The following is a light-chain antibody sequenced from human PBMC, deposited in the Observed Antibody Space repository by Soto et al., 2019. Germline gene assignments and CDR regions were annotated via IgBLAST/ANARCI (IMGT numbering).Light chain of an antibody. Sequence: DIQMTQSPSTLSASVGDRVTITCRASQSISSWLAWYQQKPGKAPKLLIYKASSLESGVPARFSGSGSGTEFTLTISSLQPDDFATYYGQQYNRYSGMYTFGQGTKLEIK. CDR1: QSISSW. V-gene: IGKV1-5*03. CDR3: QQYNRYSGMYT. J-gene: IGKJ2*01. CDR2: KAS.